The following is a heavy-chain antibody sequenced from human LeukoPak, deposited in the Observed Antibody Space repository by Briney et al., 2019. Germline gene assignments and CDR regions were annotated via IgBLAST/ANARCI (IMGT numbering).Heavy chain of an antibody. CDR1: GASISSYY. V-gene: IGHV4-59*01. J-gene: IGHJ4*02. CDR2: VYYSGST. CDR3: VTYPFRGDTHYFDF. D-gene: IGHD3-10*01. Sequence: SQTLSLTCTVDGASISSYYWSWIRQPPGKGLEWIAYVYYSGSTNYNPSLESRVTISLDTSKNQLSLNRYSVTAADTAVYYCVTYPFRGDTHYFDFWGQGILVTVSS.